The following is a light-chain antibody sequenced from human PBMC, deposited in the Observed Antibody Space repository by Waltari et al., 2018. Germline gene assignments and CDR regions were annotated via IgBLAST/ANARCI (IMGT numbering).Light chain of an antibody. CDR1: QPIVRY. CDR2: AAS. Sequence: DIQMTQSQSSLSASVGDRVTITCRASQPIVRYLNWYQQKPGKAPKILIYAASTLQRGVPSRFSGSGSGTDFTLAINSVQPDDFATYFCQQTSSAPFTFGRGTRLDFK. CDR3: QQTSSAPFT. V-gene: IGKV1-39*01. J-gene: IGKJ5*01.